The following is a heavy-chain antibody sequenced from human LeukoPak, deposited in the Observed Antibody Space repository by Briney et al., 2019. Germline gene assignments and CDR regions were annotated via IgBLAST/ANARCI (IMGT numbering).Heavy chain of an antibody. J-gene: IGHJ3*02. CDR3: AKDRVIQLVPYYLVPDT. CDR1: GFTFSSYA. CDR2: ISGGGGAT. Sequence: GGSLRLSCAASGFTFSSYAMSWVRQAPGKGLEWVSSISGGGGATYYADSVKGRFTISRDNSKNTLYLQMNSLRAEDTAVYYCAKDRVIQLVPYYLVPDTWGQGTMVTVSS. V-gene: IGHV3-23*01. D-gene: IGHD3-10*01.